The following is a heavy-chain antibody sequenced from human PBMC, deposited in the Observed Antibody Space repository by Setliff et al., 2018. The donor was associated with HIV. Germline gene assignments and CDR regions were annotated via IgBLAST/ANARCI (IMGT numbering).Heavy chain of an antibody. V-gene: IGHV3-30*07. CDR1: GFGFSNFA. Sequence: LRLSCVASGFGFSNFAMHWVRQAPGKGLEWVSVISYDGSRIYYVDSVKGRFTISRDNSKNTLYLQMNSLRAEDTAVYYCAKAPETYYYYMDVWGKGTTVTVSS. CDR3: AKAPETYYYYMDV. CDR2: ISYDGSRI. J-gene: IGHJ6*03.